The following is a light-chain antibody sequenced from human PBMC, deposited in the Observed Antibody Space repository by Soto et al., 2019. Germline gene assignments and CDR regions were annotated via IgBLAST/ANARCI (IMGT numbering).Light chain of an antibody. CDR2: GAS. J-gene: IGKJ2*01. CDR1: QSVRSNY. Sequence: EIVLTQSPGTLSLSPGERATLSCRASQSVRSNYLAWYQQTSGQAPRLLIYGASSRATGIPDRFSGSGSGADFTLTISRLEPEDFAVYYCQQYGSSPLFGQGTKLEI. V-gene: IGKV3-20*01. CDR3: QQYGSSPL.